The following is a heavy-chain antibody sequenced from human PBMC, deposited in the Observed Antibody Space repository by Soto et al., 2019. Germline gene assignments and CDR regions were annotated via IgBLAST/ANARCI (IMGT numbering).Heavy chain of an antibody. CDR2: IWYDGSNK. V-gene: IGHV3-33*01. CDR3: ARGPYCTNGVCYTHPPVGYFDY. D-gene: IGHD2-8*01. J-gene: IGHJ4*02. CDR1: GFTFSSYG. Sequence: GGSLRLSCAASGFTFSSYGMHWVRQAPGKGLEWVAVIWYDGSNKYYADSVKGRFTISRDNSKNTLYLQMNSLRAEDTAVYYCARGPYCTNGVCYTHPPVGYFDYWGQGTLVTVSS.